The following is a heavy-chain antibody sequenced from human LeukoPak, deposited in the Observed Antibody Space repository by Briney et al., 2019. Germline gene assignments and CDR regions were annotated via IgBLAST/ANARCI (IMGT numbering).Heavy chain of an antibody. V-gene: IGHV3-7*01. Sequence: GGSLRLSCAASGFTFSSYWMSWVRQAPGKGLEWVANIKQDGSEKYYVDSVKGRFTISRDNAKNPLYLQMNSLRAEDTAVYYCARGSVYCSSWYEFTGYYYYGMDVWGQGTTVTVSS. CDR1: GFTFSSYW. J-gene: IGHJ6*02. CDR2: IKQDGSEK. D-gene: IGHD6-13*01. CDR3: ARGSVYCSSWYEFTGYYYYGMDV.